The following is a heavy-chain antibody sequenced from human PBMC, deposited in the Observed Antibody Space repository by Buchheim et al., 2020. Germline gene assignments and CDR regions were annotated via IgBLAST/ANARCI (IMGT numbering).Heavy chain of an antibody. CDR1: GFTFSSYS. CDR2: ISSSSSTI. D-gene: IGHD3-22*01. J-gene: IGHJ4*02. V-gene: IGHV3-48*01. CDR3: ARDGRYYDSSGYYYGYIDY. Sequence: EVQLVESGGGLVQPGGSLRLSCAASGFTFSSYSMNWVRQAPGKGLEWVSYISSSSSTIYYADSVKGRFTISRANAKNSLYLQMNSLRAEDTAVYYCARDGRYYDSSGYYYGYIDYWGQGTL.